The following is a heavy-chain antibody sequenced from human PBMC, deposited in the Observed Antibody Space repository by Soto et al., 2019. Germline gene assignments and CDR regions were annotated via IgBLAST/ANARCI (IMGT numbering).Heavy chain of an antibody. J-gene: IGHJ2*01. CDR1: GFTFSSYA. CDR2: ISYDGSNK. V-gene: IGHV3-30-3*01. D-gene: IGHD4-17*01. Sequence: QVQLVESGGGVVQPGRSLRLSCASSGFTFSSYAMHWVCQAPGKGLEWVAVISYDGSNKYYADSVKGRFTISRDNSKNTLYLQMNSLRAEDTAVYYCARDRRDYGAKRYFDLWGRGTLVTVSS. CDR3: ARDRRDYGAKRYFDL.